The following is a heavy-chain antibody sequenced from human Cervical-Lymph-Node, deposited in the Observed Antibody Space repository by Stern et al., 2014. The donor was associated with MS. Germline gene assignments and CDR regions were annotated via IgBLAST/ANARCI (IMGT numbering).Heavy chain of an antibody. Sequence: QDQLVQSGAEVKKPGASVKVSCKASGYTFTSYGISWVRQAPGQGLEWMGWISAYNGNTKYAQKLQGRVTMTTETATITADMELRSLRSDDTAVYYGARDRDGVLVYYYYGMDVWGQGTTVTVSS. J-gene: IGHJ6*02. CDR3: ARDRDGVLVYYYYGMDV. D-gene: IGHD4-17*01. V-gene: IGHV1-18*01. CDR2: ISAYNGNT. CDR1: GYTFTSYG.